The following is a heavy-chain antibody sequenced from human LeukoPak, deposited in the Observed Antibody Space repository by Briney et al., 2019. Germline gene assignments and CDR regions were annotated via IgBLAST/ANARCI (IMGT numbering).Heavy chain of an antibody. D-gene: IGHD2-15*01. Sequence: GGSLRLSCAASGFTFSVYSMNWVRQAPGKGLEWVSSISSSGSFLYYVDSMMRRFTISRDNAKNSLYMQMNSLRAEDTAVYYCAREGLCRGGSCPLDYWGKGTLVTVSS. J-gene: IGHJ4*02. CDR3: AREGLCRGGSCPLDY. CDR1: GFTFSVYS. V-gene: IGHV3-21*01. CDR2: ISSSGSFL.